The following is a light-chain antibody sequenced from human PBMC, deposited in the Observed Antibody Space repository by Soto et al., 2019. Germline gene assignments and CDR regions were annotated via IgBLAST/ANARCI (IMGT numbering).Light chain of an antibody. CDR1: QTVSSH. CDR2: DAS. V-gene: IGKV3-11*01. CDR3: QQRSNWLT. Sequence: EIVLTQSPATLSLSPGERATISCRASQTVSSHLAWYQQKPGQAPRLLIYDASNRATGIPARFSGSGSGTDFTLTISSLEPEDFALYYCQQRSNWLTFGGGTKVEIK. J-gene: IGKJ4*01.